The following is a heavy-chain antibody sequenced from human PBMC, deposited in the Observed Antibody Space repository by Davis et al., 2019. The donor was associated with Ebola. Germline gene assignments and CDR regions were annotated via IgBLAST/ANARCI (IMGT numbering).Heavy chain of an antibody. CDR2: ISGSGGST. Sequence: GESLKISCAASGFTFSSYAMSWVRQAPGKGLEWVSAISGSGGSTYYADSVKGRFTISRDNSKNTLYLQMNSLRAEDTAVYYCAKDYMIVFPGDAFDIWGQGTMVTVSS. CDR1: GFTFSSYA. V-gene: IGHV3-23*01. D-gene: IGHD3-22*01. CDR3: AKDYMIVFPGDAFDI. J-gene: IGHJ3*02.